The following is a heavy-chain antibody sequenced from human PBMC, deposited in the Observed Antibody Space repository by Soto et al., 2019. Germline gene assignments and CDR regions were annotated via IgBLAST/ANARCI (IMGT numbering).Heavy chain of an antibody. CDR3: ARAPAMYSGSDKEAYFDY. V-gene: IGHV1-69*06. D-gene: IGHD1-26*01. J-gene: IGHJ4*02. CDR1: GGTFSSYA. Sequence: QVQLVQSGAEVKKPGSSVKVSCKASGGTFSSYAISWVRQAPGQGLEWMGGIIPIFGTANYAQKFQGRVTITADKSTSTADMELSSLRSEDTAVYYCARAPAMYSGSDKEAYFDYWGQGTLVTVSS. CDR2: IIPIFGTA.